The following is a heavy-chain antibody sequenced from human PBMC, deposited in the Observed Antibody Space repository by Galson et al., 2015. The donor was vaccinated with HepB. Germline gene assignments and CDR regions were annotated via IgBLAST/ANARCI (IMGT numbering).Heavy chain of an antibody. V-gene: IGHV3-30*18. J-gene: IGHJ4*02. CDR1: GFTFSSYG. CDR2: ISYDGSNK. Sequence: SLRLSCAASGFTFSSYGMHWVRQAPGKGLEWVAVISYDGSNKYYADSVKGRFTISRDNSKNTLYLQMNSLRAEDTAVYYCAKDLEDCSGGSCYSPFGYWGQGTLVTVSS. D-gene: IGHD2-15*01. CDR3: AKDLEDCSGGSCYSPFGY.